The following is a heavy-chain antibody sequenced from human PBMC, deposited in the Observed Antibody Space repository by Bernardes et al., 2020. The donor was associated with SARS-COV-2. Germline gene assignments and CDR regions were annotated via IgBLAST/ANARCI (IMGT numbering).Heavy chain of an antibody. D-gene: IGHD3-22*01. CDR1: GFTFSSYG. CDR2: IWYDGSNK. CDR3: ARDAYYYDRSGYYWGKYDDDGMDG. Sequence: GGSLRLSCAASGFTFSSYGIHWVRQAPGKGLEWVAFIWYDGSNKYYADSVKGRFAISRDNSKNTLYLQMNSLSAEDTAVYYCARDAYYYDRSGYYWGKYDDDGMDGGGKGSTV. V-gene: IGHV3-33*01. J-gene: IGHJ6*04.